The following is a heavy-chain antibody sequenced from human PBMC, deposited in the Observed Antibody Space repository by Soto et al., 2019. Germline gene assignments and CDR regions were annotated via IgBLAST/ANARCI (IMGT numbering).Heavy chain of an antibody. CDR1: GYTFTSYG. D-gene: IGHD5-12*01. J-gene: IGHJ3*02. Sequence: SLNVSCKASGYTFTSYGISWVLQAPGQGLEWMGWISAYNGNTNYAQKLQGRVTMTTDTSTSTAYMELSSLRSDDTAVYFCVRATSACQRYGDYRDYLHISGKGT. CDR3: VRATSACQRYGDYRDYLHI. CDR2: ISAYNGNT. V-gene: IGHV1-18*01.